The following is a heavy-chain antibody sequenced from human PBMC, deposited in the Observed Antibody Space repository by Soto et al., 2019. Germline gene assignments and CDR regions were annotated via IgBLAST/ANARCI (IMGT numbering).Heavy chain of an antibody. D-gene: IGHD1-7*01. CDR2: INHSGST. Sequence: SETLSLTCAVYGGSFSGYYWSWIRQPPGKGLEWIGEINHSGSTNYNPSLKSRVTISVDTSKNQFSLKLSSVTAADTAVYYCARGQRIVRLALPPYMDVWGKGTTVTVPS. CDR3: ARGQRIVRLALPPYMDV. CDR1: GGSFSGYY. J-gene: IGHJ6*03. V-gene: IGHV4-34*01.